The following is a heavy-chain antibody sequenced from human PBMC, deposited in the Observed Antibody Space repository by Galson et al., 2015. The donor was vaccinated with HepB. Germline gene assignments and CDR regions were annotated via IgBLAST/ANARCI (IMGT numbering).Heavy chain of an antibody. CDR1: GFTFRSYN. CDR2: ISSSSSYI. D-gene: IGHD3-16*01. Sequence: SLRLSCAASGFTFRSYNMNWVRQAPGKGLEWVSSISSSSSYIYYADSVKGRFTISRDNAKNSLYLQMNSLRAEDTAVYYCVRNDYVWGSYAEDWGQGTTVTVSS. V-gene: IGHV3-21*01. CDR3: VRNDYVWGSYAED. J-gene: IGHJ6*02.